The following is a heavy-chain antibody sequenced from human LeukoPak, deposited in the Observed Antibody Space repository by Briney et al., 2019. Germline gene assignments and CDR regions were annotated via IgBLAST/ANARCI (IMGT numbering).Heavy chain of an antibody. D-gene: IGHD6-19*01. CDR2: INYSGKT. V-gene: IGHV4-39*01. CDR1: AGSVSSGDYY. Sequence: KSSETLSLTCTVSAGSVSSGDYYWGWIRQPPGKGLEWIGIINYSGKTYYNPSLKGRVTISVDTSKNQFSLNVNSVTAADTAVYYCARQGIAVLEVYWGQGTLVTVSS. J-gene: IGHJ4*02. CDR3: ARQGIAVLEVY.